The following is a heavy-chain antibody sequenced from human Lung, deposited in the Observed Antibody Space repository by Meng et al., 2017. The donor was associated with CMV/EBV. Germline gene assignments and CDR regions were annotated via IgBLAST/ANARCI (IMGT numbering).Heavy chain of an antibody. CDR1: GFTFSSYG. CDR3: AKDGSGYSYGYGMDV. D-gene: IGHD5-18*01. CDR2: IRYDGSNK. V-gene: IGHV3-30*02. Sequence: GGSLRLSCAASGFTFSSYGMHWVRQAPGKGLEWVAFIRYDGSNKYYADSVKGRFTISRDNSKNTLYLQMNSLRAEDTAVYYCAKDGSGYSYGYGMDVWGQGTTVXVSS. J-gene: IGHJ6*02.